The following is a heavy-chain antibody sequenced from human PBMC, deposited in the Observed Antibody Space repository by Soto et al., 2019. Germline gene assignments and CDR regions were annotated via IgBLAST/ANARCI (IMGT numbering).Heavy chain of an antibody. D-gene: IGHD1-20*01. CDR3: ARYKSNYYYGMDV. Sequence: PSETLSLTWTVSGGSISSYYWSWIRQPPGKGLEWIGYIYYSGITNYNPSLKSRVTISVDTSKNQFSLKLSSVTAADTAVYYCARYKSNYYYGMDVWGQGTTVTVSS. CDR2: IYYSGIT. J-gene: IGHJ6*02. CDR1: GGSISSYY. V-gene: IGHV4-59*13.